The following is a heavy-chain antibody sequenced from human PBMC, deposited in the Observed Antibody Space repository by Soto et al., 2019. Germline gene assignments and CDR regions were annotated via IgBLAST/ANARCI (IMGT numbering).Heavy chain of an antibody. CDR2: INHSGST. Sequence: PSDTLSLTCAVYGGSFIGYYWTWILQPPGTGLEWIGEINHSGSTNYNPSLKSRVTISVDTSKNQFSLKLTSVTAADTAVYYCARDKITGLFDYWGQGTLVTVSS. D-gene: IGHD2-8*02. J-gene: IGHJ4*02. V-gene: IGHV4-34*01. CDR3: ARDKITGLFDY. CDR1: GGSFIGYY.